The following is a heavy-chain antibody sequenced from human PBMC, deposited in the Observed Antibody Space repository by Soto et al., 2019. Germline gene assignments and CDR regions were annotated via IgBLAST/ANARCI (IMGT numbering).Heavy chain of an antibody. Sequence: ESGGGVVPPGRSLRLSCAASGFTFSSYAMHWVRQAPGKGLEWVAVISYDGSNKYYADSVKGRFTISRDNSKNTLYLQMNSLRAEDTAVYYCARDGQQLVFGWFDPWGQGTLVTVSS. J-gene: IGHJ5*02. CDR2: ISYDGSNK. V-gene: IGHV3-30-3*01. D-gene: IGHD6-13*01. CDR1: GFTFSSYA. CDR3: ARDGQQLVFGWFDP.